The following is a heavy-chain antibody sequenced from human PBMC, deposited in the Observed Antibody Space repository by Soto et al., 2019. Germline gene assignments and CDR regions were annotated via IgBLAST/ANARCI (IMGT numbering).Heavy chain of an antibody. V-gene: IGHV5-51*01. CDR2: FHPGESDT. CDR1: GYSFTTYW. Sequence: GESLKISCESHGYSFTTYWITWVRQKPGKGLEWVGSFHPGESDTRYSPSFQGQVTISADRSLATAYLQWSSLQAADTAIYYCARHEATYYNFYGMDVWGQGTKVTVS. J-gene: IGHJ6*02. CDR3: ARHEATYYNFYGMDV.